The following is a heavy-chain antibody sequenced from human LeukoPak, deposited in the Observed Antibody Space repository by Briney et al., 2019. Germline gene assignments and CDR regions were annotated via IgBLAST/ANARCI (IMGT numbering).Heavy chain of an antibody. CDR3: ARSSDSGSGSYYTPFDY. CDR1: GGSISSSSYY. D-gene: IGHD3-10*01. CDR2: IYCSGST. J-gene: IGHJ4*02. Sequence: TETLSLTCTVSGGSISSSSYYWGWIRQPPGKGLEWIGSIYCSGSTYYNPSLKSRVTISVDTSKNQFSLKLSSVTAADTAVYYCARSSDSGSGSYYTPFDYWGQGTLVTVSS. V-gene: IGHV4-39*01.